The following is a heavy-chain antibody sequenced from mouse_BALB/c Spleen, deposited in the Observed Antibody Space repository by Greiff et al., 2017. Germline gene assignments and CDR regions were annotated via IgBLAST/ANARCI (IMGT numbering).Heavy chain of an antibody. D-gene: IGHD2-3*01. CDR1: GFAFSSYD. Sequence: EVNVVESGGGLVKPGGSLKLSCAASGFAFSSYDMSWVRQTPEKRLEWVAYISSGGGSTYYPDTVKGRFTISRDNAKNTLYLQMSSLKSEDTAMYYCARHDGYYVPAYWGQGTLVTVSA. J-gene: IGHJ3*01. V-gene: IGHV5-12-1*01. CDR2: ISSGGGST. CDR3: ARHDGYYVPAY.